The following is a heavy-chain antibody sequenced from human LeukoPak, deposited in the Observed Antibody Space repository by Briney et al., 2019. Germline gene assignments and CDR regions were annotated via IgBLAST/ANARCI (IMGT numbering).Heavy chain of an antibody. Sequence: PGGSLRLSCAASGFTFSSYWMSWVRQAPGKGLEWVANIKQDGSEKYYVDSMKGRFTISRDNAKNSLYLQMNSLRAEDTAVYYCARVWRGYDILTGYYSLYYFDYWGQGTLVTVPS. J-gene: IGHJ4*02. CDR3: ARVWRGYDILTGYYSLYYFDY. CDR2: IKQDGSEK. CDR1: GFTFSSYW. D-gene: IGHD3-9*01. V-gene: IGHV3-7*01.